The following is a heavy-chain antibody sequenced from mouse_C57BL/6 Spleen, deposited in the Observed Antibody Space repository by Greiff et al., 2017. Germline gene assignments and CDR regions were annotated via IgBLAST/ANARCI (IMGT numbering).Heavy chain of an antibody. V-gene: IGHV1-55*01. CDR1: GYIFTSYW. D-gene: IGHD2-12*01. J-gene: IGHJ1*03. CDR2: IYPGSGST. Sequence: VQLQQPGAELVKPGASVKMSCKASGYIFTSYWITWVKQRPGQGLEWIGDIYPGSGSTNYNAKFKSKTTLTVDTSSSTAYMQLSSVTSEVSAVYYSARAADYKYFDDWGTGTTVTVSS. CDR3: ARAADYKYFDD.